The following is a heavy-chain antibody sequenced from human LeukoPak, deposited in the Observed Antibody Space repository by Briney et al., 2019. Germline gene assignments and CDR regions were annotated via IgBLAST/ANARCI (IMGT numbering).Heavy chain of an antibody. CDR2: ISAYNGNT. Sequence: ASVKVSCKASGYIFKNYGVSWVRQAPGQGLEWMGWISAYNGNTNYAQKFQGRVTLTTDTSMSTGYMELRSLRSDDTAVYYCARVIASIFGVVAPENWFDPWGQGTLVTVSS. D-gene: IGHD3-3*01. J-gene: IGHJ5*02. V-gene: IGHV1-18*01. CDR1: GYIFKNYG. CDR3: ARVIASIFGVVAPENWFDP.